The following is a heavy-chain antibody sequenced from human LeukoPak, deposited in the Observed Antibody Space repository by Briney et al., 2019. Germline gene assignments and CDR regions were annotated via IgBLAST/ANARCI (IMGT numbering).Heavy chain of an antibody. CDR3: ARSVGWELLLTNWFDP. Sequence: SETLSLTCTVSGGSISSRSYYWGWIRQSPGKGLEWIGSIYYSGSTYYNPSLKSRVTISVDTSKNQFSLKLTSVTAADTAVYYCARSVGWELLLTNWFDPWGQGTLVTVSS. D-gene: IGHD1-26*01. CDR2: IYYSGST. V-gene: IGHV4-39*07. J-gene: IGHJ5*02. CDR1: GGSISSRSYY.